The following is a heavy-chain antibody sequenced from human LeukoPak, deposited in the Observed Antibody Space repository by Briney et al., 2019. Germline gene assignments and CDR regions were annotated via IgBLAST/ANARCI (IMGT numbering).Heavy chain of an antibody. Sequence: ASVKVSCKASGYTFTSYGITWVRQAPGQGLEWMGWISAYNGNTHYAQKLQGRVTMTTDTYTSTAYMDLRSLRSDDTAVYYCARDQFYRPYRGEAISFDYWGQGTLVTVSS. CDR3: ARDQFYRPYRGEAISFDY. V-gene: IGHV1-18*01. CDR1: GYTFTSYG. J-gene: IGHJ4*02. CDR2: ISAYNGNT. D-gene: IGHD3-10*01.